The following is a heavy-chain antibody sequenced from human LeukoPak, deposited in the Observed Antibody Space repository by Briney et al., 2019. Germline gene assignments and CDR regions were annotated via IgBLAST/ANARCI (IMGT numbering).Heavy chain of an antibody. V-gene: IGHV3-21*01. CDR2: ISSSSTYI. CDR1: GFSFSSHS. D-gene: IGHD6-13*01. J-gene: IGHJ4*02. CDR3: VGDDDDSSTYDY. Sequence: PGGSLRVSCGASGFSFSSHSMDWVRQAPGKGLEWVSSISSSSTYIHYADSVKGRFTISRDNAKNSLYLQMNSLRDEDTAFYYCVGDDDDSSTYDYWGQGILVTVSS.